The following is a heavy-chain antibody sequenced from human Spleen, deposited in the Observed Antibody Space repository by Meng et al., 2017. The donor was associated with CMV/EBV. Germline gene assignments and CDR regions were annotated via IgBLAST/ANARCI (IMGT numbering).Heavy chain of an antibody. CDR2: IFHSGIS. V-gene: IGHV4-4*02. Sequence: FCGDHSSSSFWWSCVRQPPGKGLEWIGEIFHSGISNYNPSLKSRVTISVDKSKNQFALKLTSVTAADTAVYYCARMATRPTDFFDPWGRGTLVTVSS. D-gene: IGHD5-24*01. CDR1: GDHSSSSFW. J-gene: IGHJ5*02. CDR3: ARMATRPTDFFDP.